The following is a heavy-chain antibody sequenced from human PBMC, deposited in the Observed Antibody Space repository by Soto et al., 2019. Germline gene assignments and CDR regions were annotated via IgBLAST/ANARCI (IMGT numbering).Heavy chain of an antibody. CDR2: INPDSGNI. J-gene: IGHJ4*02. CDR3: ARGRASGSYYLLDY. V-gene: IGHV1-8*01. Sequence: ASVKVSCKASGDTFTTYDINWVRQATGHGLEWMGWINPDSGNIGYAQRFQGRVTMTRDTAIRTAYMEVSSLRSDDTAVYYCARGRASGSYYLLDYWGQGTLVTVSS. D-gene: IGHD3-10*01. CDR1: GDTFTTYD.